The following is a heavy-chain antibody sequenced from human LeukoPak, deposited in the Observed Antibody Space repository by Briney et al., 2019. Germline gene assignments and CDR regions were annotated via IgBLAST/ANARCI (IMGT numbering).Heavy chain of an antibody. Sequence: GSLRLSCAASGFTFDDYAMHWVRQAPGKGLEWVSLISWDGGSTYYAGSVKGRFTISRDNSKNSLYLQMNSLRAEDTAVYYCARFLLVVNNWFDPWGQGTLVTVSS. CDR3: ARFLLVVNNWFDP. J-gene: IGHJ5*02. CDR2: ISWDGGST. D-gene: IGHD2-21*01. V-gene: IGHV3-43D*03. CDR1: GFTFDDYA.